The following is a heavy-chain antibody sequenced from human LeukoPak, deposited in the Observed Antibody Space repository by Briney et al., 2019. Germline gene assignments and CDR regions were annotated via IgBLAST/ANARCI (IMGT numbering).Heavy chain of an antibody. CDR1: GGSISSYY. Sequence: SETLSLTCTVSGGSISSYYWSWIRQPPGKGLEWVGYIYYSGSTNYNPSLKSRVTISVDTSKNQFSLKLSSVTAADTAVYYCAADPIQEGYYYYYGMDVWGQGTTVTVSS. V-gene: IGHV4-59*08. J-gene: IGHJ6*02. CDR3: AADPIQEGYYYYYGMDV. CDR2: IYYSGST.